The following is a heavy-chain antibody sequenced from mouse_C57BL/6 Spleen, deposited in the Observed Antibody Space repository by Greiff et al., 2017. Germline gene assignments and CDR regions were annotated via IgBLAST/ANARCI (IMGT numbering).Heavy chain of an antibody. CDR2: IDPETGGT. D-gene: IGHD5-5*01. CDR1: GYTFTDYE. Sequence: QVHVKQSGAELVRPGASVTLSCKASGYTFTDYEMHWVKQTPVHGLEWIGAIDPETGGTAYNQKFKGKAILTADKSSSTAYMELRSLTSEDSAVYYCTRSLPRHYAMDYWGQGTSVTVSS. CDR3: TRSLPRHYAMDY. V-gene: IGHV1-15*01. J-gene: IGHJ4*01.